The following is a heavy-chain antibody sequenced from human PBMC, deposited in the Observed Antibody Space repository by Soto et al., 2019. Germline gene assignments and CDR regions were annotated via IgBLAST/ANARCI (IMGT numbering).Heavy chain of an antibody. D-gene: IGHD3-16*01. CDR3: GRGGGPYVWFNEF. Sequence: QGQLVQSGPEVKKPGSSVKVSCKDSGGLFSSFAISWVRQAPGQGLEWLGGIIPVFGTPTYAEKFQGRLTITADESTNPAYMELSSLRSGDTAVYYCGRGGGPYVWFNEFWGQGTLVTVSS. CDR1: GGLFSSFA. V-gene: IGHV1-69*01. J-gene: IGHJ4*02. CDR2: IIPVFGTP.